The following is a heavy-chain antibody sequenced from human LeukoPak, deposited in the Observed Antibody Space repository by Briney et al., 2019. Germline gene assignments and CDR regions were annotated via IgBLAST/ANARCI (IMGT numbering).Heavy chain of an antibody. CDR1: GYTFTSYG. V-gene: IGHV1-18*01. Sequence: ASVKVSCKASGYTFTSYGISWVRQAPGQGLEWMGRISAYNGNTNYAQKLQGRVTMTTDTSTSTAYMELRSLRSDDTAVYYCARDRLYYYDSSGYYSPRCDYWGQGTLVTVSS. J-gene: IGHJ4*02. D-gene: IGHD3-22*01. CDR2: ISAYNGNT. CDR3: ARDRLYYYDSSGYYSPRCDY.